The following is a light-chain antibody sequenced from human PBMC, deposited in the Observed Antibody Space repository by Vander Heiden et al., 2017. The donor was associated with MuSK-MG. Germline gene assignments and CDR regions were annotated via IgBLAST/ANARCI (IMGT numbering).Light chain of an antibody. CDR2: RAS. Sequence: DLPLPQSPSTLSASLGDKVTISCRASQNVDIWLAWHQHKPGKAPKALVYRASTSETWVPARFSGSGSGTDFTLTISNLQPEDVGTYYCQHYNSYPWTFGPGTKV. J-gene: IGKJ1*01. V-gene: IGKV1-5*03. CDR3: QHYNSYPWT. CDR1: QNVDIW.